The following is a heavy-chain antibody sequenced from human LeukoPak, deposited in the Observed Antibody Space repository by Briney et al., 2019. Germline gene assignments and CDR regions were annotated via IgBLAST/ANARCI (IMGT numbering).Heavy chain of an antibody. CDR2: IYHSGST. CDR3: ARTSIAARRANAFDI. J-gene: IGHJ3*02. V-gene: IGHV4-30-2*01. CDR1: GGSISSSDYY. D-gene: IGHD6-6*01. Sequence: PSETLSLTCTVSGGSISSSDYYWSWIRQPPGKGLEWIGYIYHSGSTYYNPSLKSRVTISVDRSKNQFSLKLSSVTAADTAVYYCARTSIAARRANAFDIWGQGTMVTVSS.